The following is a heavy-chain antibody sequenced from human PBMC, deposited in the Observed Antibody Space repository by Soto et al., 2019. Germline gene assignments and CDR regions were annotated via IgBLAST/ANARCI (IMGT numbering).Heavy chain of an antibody. CDR2: TYYRSRWYN. J-gene: IGHJ4*02. CDR1: GDSVSSNIAA. CDR3: AIRASYYDSSGYFDY. Sequence: SQTLSLTCAISGDSVSSNIAAWNWIRQSPSRGLEWLGRTYYRSRWYNEYAVSVKSRITINPDTSKNQFSLQLNSLRAEDTAVYYCAIRASYYDSSGYFDYWGQGTLVTVSS. V-gene: IGHV6-1*01. D-gene: IGHD3-22*01.